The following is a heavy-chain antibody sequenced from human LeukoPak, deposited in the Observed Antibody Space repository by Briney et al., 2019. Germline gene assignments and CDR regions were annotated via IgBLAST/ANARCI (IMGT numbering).Heavy chain of an antibody. Sequence: ASVKVSCKASGYTFTSYDINWVRQATGQGLEWMGWMNPNSGNTGYAQKFQGRVTITRNTFISTAYMELSSLRSEDTAVYYCARNTYYDFWSVPPPYYYYMDVWGKGTTVTVSS. J-gene: IGHJ6*03. CDR2: MNPNSGNT. CDR3: ARNTYYDFWSVPPPYYYYMDV. CDR1: GYTFTSYD. V-gene: IGHV1-8*03. D-gene: IGHD3-3*01.